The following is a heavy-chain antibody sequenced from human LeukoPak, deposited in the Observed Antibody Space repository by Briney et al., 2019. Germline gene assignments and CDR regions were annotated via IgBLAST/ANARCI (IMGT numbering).Heavy chain of an antibody. CDR3: ASYAIWVQLERRGAFDI. Sequence: GGSLRLSCAASGFTFSDYYKSWIRQAPGKGLEWVSYISSSGSTIYYADSVKGRFTISRDNAKNSLYLQMNSLRAEDTAVYYCASYAIWVQLERRGAFDIWGQGTMVTVSS. D-gene: IGHD1-1*01. V-gene: IGHV3-11*01. CDR2: ISSSGSTI. J-gene: IGHJ3*02. CDR1: GFTFSDYY.